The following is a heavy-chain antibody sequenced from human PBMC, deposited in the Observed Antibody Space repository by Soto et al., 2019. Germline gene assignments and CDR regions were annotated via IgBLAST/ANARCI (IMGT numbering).Heavy chain of an antibody. CDR2: ISPHNDRT. D-gene: IGHD6-19*01. CDR1: GYNFTSYG. Sequence: QVQLVQSGADVKKPGASVQVSCKASGYNFTSYGISWVRQAPGQGLEWMGWISPHNDRTKYARRFQDRVTMTTETTTSTVYMELGSLRSDETAVYYCARDLYYSSGRYFDHDACDIWGQGKVVTVSS. CDR3: ARDLYYSSGRYFDHDACDI. J-gene: IGHJ3*02. V-gene: IGHV1-18*01.